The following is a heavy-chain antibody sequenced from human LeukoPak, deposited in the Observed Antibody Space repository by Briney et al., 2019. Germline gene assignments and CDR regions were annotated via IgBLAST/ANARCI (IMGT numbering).Heavy chain of an antibody. CDR2: ISYDGSNE. D-gene: IGHD6-19*01. Sequence: GRSLRLSCAASGLIFSSYGMHWVRHAPGKGLESVAVISYDGSNEYYVDSVKDRFTISRDNSKNTVYLQMNSLRAEDTAVYYCAKERTAYSSGWLALFDYWGQGTLVTVSS. CDR3: AKERTAYSSGWLALFDY. CDR1: GLIFSSYG. J-gene: IGHJ4*02. V-gene: IGHV3-30*18.